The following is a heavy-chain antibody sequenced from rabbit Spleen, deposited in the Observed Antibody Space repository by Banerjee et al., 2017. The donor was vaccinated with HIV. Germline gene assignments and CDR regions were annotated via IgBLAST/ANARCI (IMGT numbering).Heavy chain of an antibody. CDR2: IDTGSSGFT. CDR3: ARDSGSSFSSYGMAL. V-gene: IGHV1S40*01. CDR1: GVSFSGNSY. D-gene: IGHD8-1*01. J-gene: IGHJ6*01. Sequence: QSLEESGGDLVKPGASLTLTCKASGVSFSGNSYMCWVRQAPGKGLEWIACIDTGSSGFTYFASWAKGRFTISKTSSTTVTLQMTSLTAADTATYFCARDSGSSFSSYGMALWGPGTLVTVS.